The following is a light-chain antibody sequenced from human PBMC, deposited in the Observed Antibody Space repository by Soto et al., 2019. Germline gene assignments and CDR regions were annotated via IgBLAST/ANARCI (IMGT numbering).Light chain of an antibody. CDR1: QSVSGK. V-gene: IGKV3-15*01. CDR3: QQYNNWPPIT. J-gene: IGKJ5*01. CDR2: GAS. Sequence: EVMMSQSQATLSVSKAERATLACTSSQSVSGKLAWYQQKPGQAPRLLIYGASTTATGIPARFSGSGSGTEFTLTISSLQSEDFAVYYCQQYNNWPPITFGQGRLLEIK.